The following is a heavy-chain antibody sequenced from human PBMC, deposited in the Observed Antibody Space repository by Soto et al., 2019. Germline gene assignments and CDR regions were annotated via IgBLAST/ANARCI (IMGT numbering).Heavy chain of an antibody. CDR2: IYYSGST. J-gene: IGHJ6*03. CDR3: ARQALYSYNYYYYYMDV. V-gene: IGHV4-59*08. Sequence: SETLSLTCTVSGGSISTYYWSWIRQPPGKGLEWIGYIYYSGSTNYNPSLKSRVTISVDTSKNRFSLKLSSVTAADTAVYYCARQALYSYNYYYYYMDVWGKGTTVTVS. CDR1: GGSISTYY. D-gene: IGHD5-18*01.